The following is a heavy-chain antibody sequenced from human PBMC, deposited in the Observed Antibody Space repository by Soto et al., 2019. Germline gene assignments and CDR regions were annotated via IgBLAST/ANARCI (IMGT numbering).Heavy chain of an antibody. J-gene: IGHJ4*02. CDR1: GGSISIYHNY. D-gene: IGHD3-3*01. CDR3: ARDPAGGWSGLDS. CDR2: IYYSGST. V-gene: IGHV4-30-4*01. Sequence: QVQLQESGPGLVKPSQTLSLTCTVSGGSISIYHNYWSWIRQPPGKGLEWIGYIYYSGSTYYNPSLKSRVTISVDTSKNQFSLKLSSVTAADTAVYYGARDPAGGWSGLDSWGQGTLVTVSS.